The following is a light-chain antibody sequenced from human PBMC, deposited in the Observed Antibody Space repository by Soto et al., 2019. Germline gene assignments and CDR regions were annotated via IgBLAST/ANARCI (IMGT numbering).Light chain of an antibody. CDR2: GAS. Sequence: EIVLTQSPGTLSLSPGERATLSCRASQSVSSSYLAWYQQKPGQAPRLLIYGASSRATGIPDRFSGSGSGTDFTLIISRLEPEDCAVYYCQQYGSSPWITFGQGTRLEIK. CDR1: QSVSSSY. CDR3: QQYGSSPWIT. J-gene: IGKJ5*01. V-gene: IGKV3-20*01.